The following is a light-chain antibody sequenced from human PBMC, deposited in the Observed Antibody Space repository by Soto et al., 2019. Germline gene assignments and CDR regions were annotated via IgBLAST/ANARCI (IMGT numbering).Light chain of an antibody. CDR3: QHYDSYSGT. CDR1: QSINSW. J-gene: IGKJ3*01. Sequence: DIQMTQSPSTLSASVGDRVTITCRASQSINSWLAWYQQKPGKAPKLLMYRASTLEGGVPSRFSGSGSGTEFTLTISSLPPDDFSTYYCQHYDSYSGTFGPGTKVDIK. V-gene: IGKV1-5*03. CDR2: RAS.